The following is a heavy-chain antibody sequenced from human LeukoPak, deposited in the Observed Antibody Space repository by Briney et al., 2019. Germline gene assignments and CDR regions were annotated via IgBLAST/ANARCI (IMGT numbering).Heavy chain of an antibody. CDR1: GGTFSSYA. J-gene: IGHJ4*02. V-gene: IGHV1-69*06. D-gene: IGHD3-22*01. Sequence: ASVKVSCKASGGTFSSYAISWVRQAPGQGLEWMGGIIPIFGTANYAQKFQGRVTITADKSTSTAYMELSSLRSEDTAVYYCARGPYYDSSGYTYYFDYWGEGTLVTVSS. CDR2: IIPIFGTA. CDR3: ARGPYYDSSGYTYYFDY.